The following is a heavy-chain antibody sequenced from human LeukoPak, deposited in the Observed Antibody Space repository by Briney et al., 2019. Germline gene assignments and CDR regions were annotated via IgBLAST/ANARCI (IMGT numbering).Heavy chain of an antibody. Sequence: SETLSLTCTVSGVSISSSSYYWGWIRHPPGKRLEWIGSFYYTGNTYFNPSLKSRVTISVDTSKNQFSLKLTSVTAADTAVYYCARTYDILTGIFDSWGQGTLVTVSS. CDR1: GVSISSSSYY. CDR2: FYYTGNT. V-gene: IGHV4-39*01. D-gene: IGHD3-9*01. CDR3: ARTYDILTGIFDS. J-gene: IGHJ4*02.